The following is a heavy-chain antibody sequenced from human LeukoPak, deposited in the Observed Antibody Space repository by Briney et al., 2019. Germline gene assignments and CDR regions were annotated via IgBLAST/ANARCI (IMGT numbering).Heavy chain of an antibody. CDR3: ARGYCSGGSCYSVENWFDP. D-gene: IGHD2-15*01. CDR2: INPNSGGT. J-gene: IGHJ5*02. Sequence: ATVKVSCKAAGYTFTGYYMFWVRQAPGQGLEWMGRINPNSGGTNYAQKFQGRVTMTRDTSISTAYMELSRLRSDDTAVYYCARGYCSGGSCYSVENWFDPWGQGTLVTVSS. V-gene: IGHV1-2*06. CDR1: GYTFTGYY.